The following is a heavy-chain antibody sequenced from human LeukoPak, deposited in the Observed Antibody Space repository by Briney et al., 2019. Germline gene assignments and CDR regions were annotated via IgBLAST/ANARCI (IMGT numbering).Heavy chain of an antibody. CDR1: GGSISSGGYY. CDR3: ARGLYGDSTSYYFDY. Sequence: SETLSLTCTVSGGSISSGGYYWSWIRQPPGKGLEWIGEINHSGSTNYNPSLKSRVTISVDTSKNQFSLKLSSVTAADTAVYYCARGLYGDSTSYYFDYWGQGTLDTVSS. D-gene: IGHD4-17*01. CDR2: INHSGST. V-gene: IGHV4-39*07. J-gene: IGHJ4*02.